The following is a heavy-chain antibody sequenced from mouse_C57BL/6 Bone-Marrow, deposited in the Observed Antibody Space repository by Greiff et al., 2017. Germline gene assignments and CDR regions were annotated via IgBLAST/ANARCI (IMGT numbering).Heavy chain of an antibody. V-gene: IGHV3-8*01. CDR3: ARYYYGSSYFDY. CDR1: GYSITSDY. CDR2: ISYSGST. J-gene: IGHJ2*01. D-gene: IGHD1-1*01. Sequence: EVQLVESGPGLAKPSQTLSLTCSVTGYSITSDYWNWIRKFPGNKLEYIGYISYSGSTYYNPSHKSRISITRATSKNQYYLQLNSVTTEDTATFYCARYYYGSSYFDYWGQGTTLTVSS.